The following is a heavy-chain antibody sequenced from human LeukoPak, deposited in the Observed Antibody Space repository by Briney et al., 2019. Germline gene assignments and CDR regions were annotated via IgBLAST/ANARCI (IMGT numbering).Heavy chain of an antibody. CDR2: INWNGGST. CDR1: GFTFDDYG. D-gene: IGHD6-13*01. Sequence: PGRSLRLSCAASGFTFDDYGMSWVRQAPGKGLEWVSGINWNGGSTGYTDSVKGRFTISRDNAKNSLYLQMNSLRAEDTALYYCARALYSGRGAFDYWGQGTLVTVSS. V-gene: IGHV3-20*04. CDR3: ARALYSGRGAFDY. J-gene: IGHJ4*02.